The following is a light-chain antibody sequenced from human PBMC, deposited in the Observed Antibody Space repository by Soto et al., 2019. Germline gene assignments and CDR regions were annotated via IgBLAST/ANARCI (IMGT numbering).Light chain of an antibody. CDR1: QSVGGN. CDR3: QQYNNWPLT. Sequence: EIMMTQSPATLSVSPGERATLSCRAGQSVGGNLAWYQQKPGQAPSLLIYGASTRATGVPARFSGGGSGTESTLTITSLQSEDFAVYWCQQYNNWPLTFGPGTRLEIK. CDR2: GAS. V-gene: IGKV3D-15*01. J-gene: IGKJ5*01.